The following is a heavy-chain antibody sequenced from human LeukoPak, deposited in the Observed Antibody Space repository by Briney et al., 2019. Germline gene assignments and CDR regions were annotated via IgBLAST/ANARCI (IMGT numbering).Heavy chain of an antibody. Sequence: GGSLRLSCAASGFTFSSYGMSWVRQASGKGLEWVSAISGSGGSTYYADSVKGRFTISRDNSKNTLYLQMNSLRAEDTAVYYCAKDSYFDSSGYIDYWGQGTLVTVSS. CDR2: ISGSGGST. J-gene: IGHJ4*02. V-gene: IGHV3-23*01. D-gene: IGHD3-22*01. CDR1: GFTFSSYG. CDR3: AKDSYFDSSGYIDY.